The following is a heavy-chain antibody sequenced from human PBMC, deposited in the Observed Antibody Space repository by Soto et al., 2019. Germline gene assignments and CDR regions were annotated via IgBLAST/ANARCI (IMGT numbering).Heavy chain of an antibody. V-gene: IGHV4-34*01. CDR3: ARAPRGYSYGHDYYYYGMDV. Sequence: PSETLSLTCAVYGGSFSCYYWSWIRQPPGKGLEWIGEINHSGSTNYNPSLKSRVTISVDTSKNQFSLKLSSVTAADTAVYYCARAPRGYSYGHDYYYYGMDVWGQGTTVTVSS. CDR2: INHSGST. CDR1: GGSFSCYY. J-gene: IGHJ6*02. D-gene: IGHD5-18*01.